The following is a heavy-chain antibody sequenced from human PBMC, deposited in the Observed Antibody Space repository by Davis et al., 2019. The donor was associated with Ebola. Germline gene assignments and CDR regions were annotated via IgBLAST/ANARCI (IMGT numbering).Heavy chain of an antibody. D-gene: IGHD3-10*01. CDR2: ICRSASSV. Sequence: PGGSLRLSCAASGFTFSSYSINGVRQAPGKGLEWVSYICRSASSVYYADSVKGRFTVSRDNAKNSLYLQMNSLRDEDTAVYYCTRGEFGSGSYYADVWGQGTTVTVSS. J-gene: IGHJ6*02. V-gene: IGHV3-48*02. CDR1: GFTFSSYS. CDR3: TRGEFGSGSYYADV.